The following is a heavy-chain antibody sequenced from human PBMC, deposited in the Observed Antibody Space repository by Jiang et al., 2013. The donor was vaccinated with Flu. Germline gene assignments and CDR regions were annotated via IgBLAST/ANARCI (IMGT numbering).Heavy chain of an antibody. CDR3: ARDLDIVGATVGAFDI. Sequence: GSGLVKPSETLSLTCAVSGYSISSGYYWGWIRQPPGKGLEWIGSIYHSGSTYYNPSLKSRVTISVDTSKNQFSLKLSSVTAADTAVYYCARDLDIVGATVGAFDIWGQGTMVTVSS. D-gene: IGHD1-26*01. CDR2: IYHSGST. CDR1: GYSISSGYY. V-gene: IGHV4-38-2*02. J-gene: IGHJ3*02.